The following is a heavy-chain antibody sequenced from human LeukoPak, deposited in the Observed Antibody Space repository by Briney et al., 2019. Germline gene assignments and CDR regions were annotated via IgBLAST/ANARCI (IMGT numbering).Heavy chain of an antibody. Sequence: SETLSLTCTVSGGSISSYYWSWIRQPAGKGLEWIGRIYTSGSTNYNHSLKSRVTMSVDTSKNQFSLKLSSVTAADTAVYYCARDRKAGYSSSWYGYAFGIWGQGTMVTVSS. CDR1: GGSISSYY. CDR2: IYTSGST. V-gene: IGHV4-4*07. D-gene: IGHD6-13*01. CDR3: ARDRKAGYSSSWYGYAFGI. J-gene: IGHJ3*02.